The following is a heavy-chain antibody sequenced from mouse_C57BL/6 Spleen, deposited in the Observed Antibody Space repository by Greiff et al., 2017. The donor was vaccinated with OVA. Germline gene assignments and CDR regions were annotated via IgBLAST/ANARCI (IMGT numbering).Heavy chain of an antibody. D-gene: IGHD3-2*02. J-gene: IGHJ4*01. V-gene: IGHV1-72*01. CDR1: GYTFTSYW. CDR2: IDPNSGGT. CDR3: ARGTAQAKDAMDY. Sequence: QVQLKQPGAELVKPGASVKLSCKASGYTFTSYWMHWVKQRPGRGLEWIGRIDPNSGGTKYNEKFKSKATLTVDKPSSTAYMQLSGLTSEDSAVYYCARGTAQAKDAMDYWGQGTSVTVSS.